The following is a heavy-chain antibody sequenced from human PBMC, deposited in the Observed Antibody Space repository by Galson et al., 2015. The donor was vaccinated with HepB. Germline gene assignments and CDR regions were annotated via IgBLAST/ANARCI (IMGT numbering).Heavy chain of an antibody. J-gene: IGHJ4*02. CDR3: AKGGDSSTSCFIDY. CDR2: ISGSGGST. V-gene: IGHV3-23*01. Sequence: SLRLSCAASGFTFSSYAMSWVRQAPGKGLEWVSAISGSGGSTYYADSVKGRFTISRDNSKNTLYLQMNSLRAEDTAVYYCAKGGDSSTSCFIDYWGQGTLVTVSS. D-gene: IGHD2-2*01. CDR1: GFTFSSYA.